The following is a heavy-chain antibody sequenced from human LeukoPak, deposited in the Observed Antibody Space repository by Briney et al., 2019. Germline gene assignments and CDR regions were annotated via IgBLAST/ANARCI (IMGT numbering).Heavy chain of an antibody. J-gene: IGHJ4*02. CDR1: GFTFSSSG. D-gene: IGHD2-8*01. V-gene: IGHV3-30*18. Sequence: PGRSLRLSCAASGFTFSSSGMHWVRQAPGKGLEGVAVISYDGSNKYYADSVKGRFTFSRDNSKNTLYLQMNSLRAEDTAVYYCAKEYCSNSVCHSLDYWGQGTLVTVSS. CDR3: AKEYCSNSVCHSLDY. CDR2: ISYDGSNK.